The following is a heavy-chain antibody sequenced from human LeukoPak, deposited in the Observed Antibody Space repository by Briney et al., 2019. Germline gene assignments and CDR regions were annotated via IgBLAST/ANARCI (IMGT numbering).Heavy chain of an antibody. CDR3: VKTGSGWFGDY. V-gene: IGHV3-30*02. Sequence: PGGSLRLSCAASGFSFSSYAMYWVRQAPGKGLEWVALIRYDGGDKYYVDYMKRRFTISRENSKTTLYLQMNSLRDEDTAVYYCVKTGSGWFGDYWGQGTLVTVSS. CDR1: GFSFSSYA. D-gene: IGHD6-13*01. J-gene: IGHJ4*02. CDR2: IRYDGGDK.